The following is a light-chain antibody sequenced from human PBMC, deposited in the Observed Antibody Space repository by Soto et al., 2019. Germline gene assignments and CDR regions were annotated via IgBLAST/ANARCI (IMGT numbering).Light chain of an antibody. V-gene: IGLV1-40*01. CDR1: SANIGAGYD. J-gene: IGLJ1*01. Sequence: QSLLTEPPSVSLAPGQRVTISCSGSSANIGAGYDVHWYQQLPGTAPKLLIYGNSNRPSGVPDRFSGSKSGTSASLAITGLQAEDEADYYCQSYDSSLSGHYVFGPGTKVTVL. CDR3: QSYDSSLSGHYV. CDR2: GNS.